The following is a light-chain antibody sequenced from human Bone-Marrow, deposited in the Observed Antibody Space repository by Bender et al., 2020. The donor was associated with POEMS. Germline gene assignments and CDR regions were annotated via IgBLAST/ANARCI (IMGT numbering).Light chain of an antibody. J-gene: IGLJ3*02. V-gene: IGLV3-19*01. CDR2: GQT. CDR3: AAWEDSLNGWV. Sequence: SSALTQDPAVSVALGQTVRITCQGDSLRTYHASWYQQKPGQAPVLVIYGQTNRPSGIPDRFSGSKSGTSASLAISGLQSEDEADYYCAAWEDSLNGWVFGGGTKLTVL. CDR1: SLRTYH.